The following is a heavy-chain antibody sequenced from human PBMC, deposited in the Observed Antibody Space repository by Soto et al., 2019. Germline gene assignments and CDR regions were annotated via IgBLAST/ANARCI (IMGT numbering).Heavy chain of an antibody. J-gene: IGHJ4*02. Sequence: ASVKVSCKASGGTFSSYAISWVRQAPGQGLEWMGGIIPIFGTANYAQKFQGRVTITADESTSTAYMELSSLRSEDTAVYYCASGALGTIFGVVAQFDYWGQGTLVTVSS. D-gene: IGHD3-3*01. CDR2: IIPIFGTA. V-gene: IGHV1-69*13. CDR3: ASGALGTIFGVVAQFDY. CDR1: GGTFSSYA.